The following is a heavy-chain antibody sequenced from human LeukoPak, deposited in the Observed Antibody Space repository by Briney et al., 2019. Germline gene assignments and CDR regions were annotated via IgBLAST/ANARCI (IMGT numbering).Heavy chain of an antibody. V-gene: IGHV4-59*08. D-gene: IGHD6-6*01. CDR3: ARHRRPYSSSRPFDY. Sequence: SETLFLTCTVSGGSISSYYWSWIRQPPGKGLEWIGYIYYSGSTNYNPSLKSRVTISVDTSKNQFSLKLSSVTAADTAVYYCARHRRPYSSSRPFDYWGQGTLVTVSS. J-gene: IGHJ4*02. CDR1: GGSISSYY. CDR2: IYYSGST.